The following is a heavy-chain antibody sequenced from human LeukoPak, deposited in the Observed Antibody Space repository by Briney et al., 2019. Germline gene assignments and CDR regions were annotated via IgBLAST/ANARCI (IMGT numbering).Heavy chain of an antibody. J-gene: IGHJ6*03. CDR3: ARRIQLWSLGYYYYYMDV. CDR1: GGSISSYY. V-gene: IGHV4-4*07. Sequence: SETLSLTCTVSGGSISSYYWSWIRQPAGKGLEWIGRIYTSGCTNYNPSLKSRVTISVDTSKNQFSLKLSSVTAADTAVYYCARRIQLWSLGYYYYYMDVWGKGTTVTVSS. D-gene: IGHD5-18*01. CDR2: IYTSGCT.